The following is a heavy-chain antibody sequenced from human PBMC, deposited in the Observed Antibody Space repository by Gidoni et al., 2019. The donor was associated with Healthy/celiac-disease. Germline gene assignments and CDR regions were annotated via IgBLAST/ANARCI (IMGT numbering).Heavy chain of an antibody. J-gene: IGHJ3*02. V-gene: IGHV3-9*01. Sequence: EVQLVVSGGGLVQPGRSLRLSCAASGLTFDDYAMHWVRQAPGKGLGWVSGISWNSGSIGYADSVKGRFTISRDNAKNSLYLQMNSLRAEDTALYYCAKEFYEAQTSGSPAFDIWGQGTMVTVSS. CDR2: ISWNSGSI. D-gene: IGHD1-26*01. CDR1: GLTFDDYA. CDR3: AKEFYEAQTSGSPAFDI.